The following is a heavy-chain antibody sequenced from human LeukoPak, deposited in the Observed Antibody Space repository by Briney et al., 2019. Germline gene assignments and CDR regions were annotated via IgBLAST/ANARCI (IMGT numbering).Heavy chain of an antibody. CDR2: ISGSGGST. V-gene: IGHV3-23*01. Sequence: SGGSLRLSCAASGFTFSSYAMSWVRQAPGKGLEWVSAISGSGGSTYYAASVKGRFTISRDNSKNTLYLQMNSLRAEDTAVYYCAKSPGRYDFWSGYLPDVLDYWGQGTLVTVSS. CDR3: AKSPGRYDFWSGYLPDVLDY. D-gene: IGHD3-3*01. J-gene: IGHJ4*02. CDR1: GFTFSSYA.